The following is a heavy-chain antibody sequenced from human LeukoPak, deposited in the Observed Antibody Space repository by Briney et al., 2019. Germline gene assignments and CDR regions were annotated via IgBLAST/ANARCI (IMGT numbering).Heavy chain of an antibody. Sequence: GGSLRLSCAASGFTFSSYAMHWVRQAPGKGLEEVAVISYDGSNKYYPDSVKGRFTISRDNSKNTLYLQMNSLRAEDTPVYYCAKGGDYYVWGSLPSYYYMDVWGKGTTVTVSS. J-gene: IGHJ6*03. V-gene: IGHV3-30*04. CDR3: AKGGDYYVWGSLPSYYYMDV. D-gene: IGHD3-16*01. CDR2: ISYDGSNK. CDR1: GFTFSSYA.